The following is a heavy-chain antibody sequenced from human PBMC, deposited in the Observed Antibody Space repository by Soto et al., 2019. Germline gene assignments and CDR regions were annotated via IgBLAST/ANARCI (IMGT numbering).Heavy chain of an antibody. D-gene: IGHD3-3*01. V-gene: IGHV2-5*02. J-gene: IGHJ4*02. Sequence: SGPTLVKPTQTLTLTCTFSGFSLSTSGVGVGWIRQPPGKALEWLALIYWDDDKRYSPSLKRRLTITKDTAKNQVVLTMTNMDPVDTATYYCAHRPTYDFWSGYYFEYLGQGTLVTVYS. CDR2: IYWDDDK. CDR3: AHRPTYDFWSGYYFEY. CDR1: GFSLSTSGVG.